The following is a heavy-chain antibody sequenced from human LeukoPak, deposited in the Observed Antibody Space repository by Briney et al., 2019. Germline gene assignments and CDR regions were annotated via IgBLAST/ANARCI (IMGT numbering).Heavy chain of an antibody. CDR2: IIPILGIA. Sequence: ASVKVSCKASGYSFTAYYIHWVRQAPGQGLEWMGRIIPILGIANYAQKFQGRVTITADKSTSTAYMELSSLRSEDTAVYYCARGYCSSTSCYRDDAFDIWGQGTMVTVSS. V-gene: IGHV1-69*04. CDR1: GYSFTAYY. CDR3: ARGYCSSTSCYRDDAFDI. D-gene: IGHD2-2*02. J-gene: IGHJ3*02.